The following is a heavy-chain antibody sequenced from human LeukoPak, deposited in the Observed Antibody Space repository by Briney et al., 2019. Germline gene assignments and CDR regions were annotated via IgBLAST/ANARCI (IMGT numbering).Heavy chain of an antibody. CDR2: INPNSGGT. Sequence: ASVNVSCKASGYTFTGYFMHGVRQAPGQGLEGMGWINPNSGGTNYAQKFRGRVTMTRDTSISTAYMELSRLRSYETAEYHCARPECPIAVASIGYWGQGTLVIVSS. V-gene: IGHV1-2*02. CDR1: GYTFTGYF. D-gene: IGHD6-19*01. J-gene: IGHJ4*02. CDR3: ARPECPIAVASIGY.